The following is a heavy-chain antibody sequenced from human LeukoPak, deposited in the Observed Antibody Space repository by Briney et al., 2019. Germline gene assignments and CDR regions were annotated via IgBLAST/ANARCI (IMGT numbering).Heavy chain of an antibody. CDR2: ISGSGRST. CDR3: AIVVVPAAIPT. D-gene: IGHD2-2*02. J-gene: IGHJ4*02. Sequence: GGSLRLSCAASGFTFSSYAMSWVRQAPGKGLVWVSSISGSGRSTYYADSVKGRFTISRDNSKNTLYLQMNSLRAEDTAVYYCAIVVVPAAIPTGGQGTLVTVSS. CDR1: GFTFSSYA. V-gene: IGHV3-23*01.